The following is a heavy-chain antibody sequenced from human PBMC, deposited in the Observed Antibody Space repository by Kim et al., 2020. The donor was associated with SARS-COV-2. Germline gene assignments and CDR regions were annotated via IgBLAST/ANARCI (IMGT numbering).Heavy chain of an antibody. CDR1: GFTYSIYG. CDR2: ISANGVNT. J-gene: IGHJ4*02. CDR3: AKDLGGSFDY. Sequence: GGSPRLSCGASGFTYSIYGMSWVRQAPGKGLEWVSAISANGVNTYYADSVKGRFTISRDNSKNTLYLQMNSLRAEDTAVYYCAKDLGGSFDYWGQGTLVTVSS. V-gene: IGHV3-23*01. D-gene: IGHD7-27*01.